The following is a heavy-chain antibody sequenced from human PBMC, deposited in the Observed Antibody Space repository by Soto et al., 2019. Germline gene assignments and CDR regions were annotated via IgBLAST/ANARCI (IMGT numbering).Heavy chain of an antibody. V-gene: IGHV4-34*01. CDR1: GESFSRYS. D-gene: IGHD3-22*01. J-gene: IGHJ4*02. CDR2: INYYGNT. CDR3: AKKHYSGFDI. Sequence: SETLSLTCTVYGESFSRYSWTWIRQSPGEGLEWIGEINYYGNTVYSASLKSRDTISIDTSKMQVSVKLTSVTAADTATYYRAKKHYSGFDIWGQANPVTISS.